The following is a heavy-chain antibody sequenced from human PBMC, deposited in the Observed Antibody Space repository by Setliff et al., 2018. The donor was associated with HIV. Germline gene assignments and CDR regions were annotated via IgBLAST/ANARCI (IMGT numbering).Heavy chain of an antibody. CDR3: ARRASPPSGPYSQYYMDV. Sequence: PSETLSLTCAVFGGSIGSYRWNWIRQTPGKGLEWIGFISYSGTTDDNPSLKSRVTISIDTSKNRFSLKLTSVTAADTAVYYCARRASPPSGPYSQYYMDVWGRGTSVTVSS. J-gene: IGHJ6*03. CDR2: ISYSGTT. V-gene: IGHV4-59*08. D-gene: IGHD2-21*01. CDR1: GGSIGSYR.